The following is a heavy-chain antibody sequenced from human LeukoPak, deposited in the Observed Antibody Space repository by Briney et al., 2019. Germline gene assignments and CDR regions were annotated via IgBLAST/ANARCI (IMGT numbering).Heavy chain of an antibody. J-gene: IGHJ5*02. CDR1: GGSFSGYY. CDR3: ARGGYTNNWFDP. D-gene: IGHD5-24*01. Sequence: SETLSLTCAVYGGSFSGYYWSWIRQPPGKGLEWIGEINHSGSTNYNPSLKSRVTISVDTSKNQYSLKLSSVTAADTAVYYCARGGYTNNWFDPWGQGTLVTVSS. CDR2: INHSGST. V-gene: IGHV4-34*01.